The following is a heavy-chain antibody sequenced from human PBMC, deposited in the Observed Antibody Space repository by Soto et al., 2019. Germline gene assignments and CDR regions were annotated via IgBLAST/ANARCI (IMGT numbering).Heavy chain of an antibody. Sequence: SETLSLTCTVSGGSISSSIYYWGWIRQPPGKGLEWIGSIYYSGSTYYNPSLKSRVTISVDTSKNQFSLKLSSVAAADTAVFYCARIRGRRPDFYYGMDVWGQGTTVTVSS. CDR2: IYYSGST. D-gene: IGHD3-10*01. J-gene: IGHJ6*02. V-gene: IGHV4-39*01. CDR1: GGSISSSIYY. CDR3: ARIRGRRPDFYYGMDV.